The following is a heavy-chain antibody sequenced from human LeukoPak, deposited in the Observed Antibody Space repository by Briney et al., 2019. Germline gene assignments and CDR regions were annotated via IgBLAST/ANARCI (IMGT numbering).Heavy chain of an antibody. V-gene: IGHV1-18*01. CDR2: ISAYNGNT. Sequence: GASVKVSCKASGYTFTSYGISWVRQAPGQGLERMGWISAYNGNTNYAQKLQGRVTMTTDTSTSTAYMELRSLRSDDTAVYYCARGWWGVGASYSFDYWGQGTLVTVSS. CDR1: GYTFTSYG. J-gene: IGHJ4*02. D-gene: IGHD1-26*01. CDR3: ARGWWGVGASYSFDY.